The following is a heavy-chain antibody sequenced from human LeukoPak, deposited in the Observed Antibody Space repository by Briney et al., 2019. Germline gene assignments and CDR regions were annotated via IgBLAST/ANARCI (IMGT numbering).Heavy chain of an antibody. V-gene: IGHV3-7*01. CDR1: GFTFSSYS. D-gene: IGHD1-26*01. Sequence: GGSLRLSCAASGFTFSSYSMNWVRQTPGKGLEWVANIKEDGSEKYYVDSVKGRFTISRDNAKNSLSLQMNSLRAEDTAVYYCAREYRSLGDVWGKGTTVTISS. J-gene: IGHJ6*04. CDR2: IKEDGSEK. CDR3: AREYRSLGDV.